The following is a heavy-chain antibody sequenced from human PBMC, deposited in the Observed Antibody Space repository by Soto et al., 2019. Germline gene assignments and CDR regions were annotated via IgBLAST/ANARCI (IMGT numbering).Heavy chain of an antibody. V-gene: IGHV3-7*01. CDR1: ESMIINLG. CDR3: VRDRGYNAFDY. J-gene: IGHJ4*02. D-gene: IGHD5-18*01. Sequence: GSVRHCWATAESMIINLGVSWVSQAPGKGLEWVARIKGDGSEKYYVDSVKGRFTISKDNAENSLELHMNRLRVEDTAVYYCVRDRGYNAFDYWVLGTLVLVFS. CDR2: IKGDGSEK.